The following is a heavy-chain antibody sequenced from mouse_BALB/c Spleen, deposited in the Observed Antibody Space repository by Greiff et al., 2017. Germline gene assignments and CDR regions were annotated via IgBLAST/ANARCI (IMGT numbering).Heavy chain of an antibody. CDR3: ARAYYRYDGAWFAY. V-gene: IGHV2-6-7*01. D-gene: IGHD2-14*01. Sequence: QVQLKESGPGLVAPSQSLSITCTVSGFSLTGYGVNWVRQPPGKGLEWLGMIWGDGSTDYNSALKSRLSISKDNSKSQVFLKMNSLQTDDTARYYCARAYYRYDGAWFAYWGQGTLVTVSA. CDR2: IWGDGST. CDR1: GFSLTGYG. J-gene: IGHJ3*01.